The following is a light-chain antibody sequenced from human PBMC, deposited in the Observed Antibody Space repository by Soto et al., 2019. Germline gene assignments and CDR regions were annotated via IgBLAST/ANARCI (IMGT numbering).Light chain of an antibody. V-gene: IGLV1-51*01. CDR3: GAWDSSLSAVV. J-gene: IGLJ2*01. CDR1: SPNIENNY. CDR2: DNK. Sequence: QSVLTQPPSVSAAPGQKVTISCSGSSPNIENNYVSWYQHLPGTAPKLLIYDNKKRPSGIPDRFSGSKSGTSATLGITGLQTGDEADYYCGAWDSSLSAVVFGGGTKVTVL.